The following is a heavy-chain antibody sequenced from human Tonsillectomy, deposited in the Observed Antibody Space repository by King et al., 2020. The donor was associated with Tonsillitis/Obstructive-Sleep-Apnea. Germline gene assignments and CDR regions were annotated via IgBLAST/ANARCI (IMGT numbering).Heavy chain of an antibody. D-gene: IGHD4-17*01. CDR1: GGSIRSYY. CDR3: ARTAYGDFLFDY. J-gene: IGHJ4*02. V-gene: IGHV4-4*07. CDR2: IYASGTT. Sequence: VQLQESGPGLVRPSETLSLTCTVSGGSIRSYYWSWIRQPAGKGLEWIGRIYASGTTNYNPSLKSRVTMSVDTSKNQFSLKLSSLTAADTAVYYCARTAYGDFLFDYWGQGTLVTVSS.